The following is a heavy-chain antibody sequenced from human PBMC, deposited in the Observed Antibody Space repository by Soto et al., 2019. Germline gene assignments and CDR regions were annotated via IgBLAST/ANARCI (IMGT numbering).Heavy chain of an antibody. CDR1: GYTFTSYG. CDR3: ARDFIVVVPAAPGY. D-gene: IGHD2-2*01. J-gene: IGHJ4*02. CDR2: ISAYNGNT. V-gene: IGHV1-18*01. Sequence: VASVKVSCKASGYTFTSYGISWVRQAPGQGLEWMGWISAYNGNTNYAQKLQGRVTMTTDTSTSTAYMELRSLRSDDTAVYYCARDFIVVVPAAPGYWGQGTLVTVSS.